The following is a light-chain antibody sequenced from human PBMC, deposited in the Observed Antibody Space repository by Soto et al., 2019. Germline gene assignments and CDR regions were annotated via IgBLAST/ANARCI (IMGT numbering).Light chain of an antibody. CDR3: QQRSNGPAFT. Sequence: EIVLTQSPATLSLSPGERATLSCRASKSVSSYLAWYQQKPGQAPRLLIYDSSNRATGIPARFSGSGSGTDFTLTISSLEPEDFAVYYCQQRSNGPAFTFGQGTKLELK. J-gene: IGKJ2*01. CDR1: KSVSSY. CDR2: DSS. V-gene: IGKV3-11*01.